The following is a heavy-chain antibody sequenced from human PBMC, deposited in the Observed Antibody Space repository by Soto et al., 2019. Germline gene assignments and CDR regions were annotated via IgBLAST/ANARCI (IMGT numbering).Heavy chain of an antibody. J-gene: IGHJ4*02. CDR2: ISAYNGNT. D-gene: IGHD3-16*01. V-gene: IGHV1-18*01. CDR1: GYTFTSYG. Sequence: QVQLVQSGAEVKKPGASVKVSCKASGYTFTSYGISWVRQAPGQGLEWMGWISAYNGNTNYAQKLRGVVTVTTGASTRRAYMELRRLRCDEAAVYYCARVRGGGVKRADDYWGQGTLVTVSS. CDR3: ARVRGGGVKRADDY.